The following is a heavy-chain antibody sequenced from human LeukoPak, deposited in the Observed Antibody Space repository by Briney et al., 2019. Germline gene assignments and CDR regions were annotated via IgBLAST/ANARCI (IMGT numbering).Heavy chain of an antibody. CDR3: AKAVAAPGAFDI. J-gene: IGHJ3*02. V-gene: IGHV3-9*01. CDR1: GFTFDESA. CDR2: ISWDSKSI. D-gene: IGHD6-19*01. Sequence: GRSLRLSCAASGFTFDESAMHWVRQAPGRGLEWVSGISWDSKSIIYADSMKGRFTISRDNAKNSLYLQMNSLRAEDTALYYCAKAVAAPGAFDIWGRGTVVTVYS.